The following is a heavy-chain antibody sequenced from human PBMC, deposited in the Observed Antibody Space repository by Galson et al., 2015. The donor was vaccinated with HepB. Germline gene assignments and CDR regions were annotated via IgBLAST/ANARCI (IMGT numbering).Heavy chain of an antibody. V-gene: IGHV3-43*01. Sequence: SLRLSCAASGFTFDDYTMHWVRQAPGKGLEWVSLISWDGGSTYYADSVKGRFTISRDNSKNSLYLQMNSLRTEDTALYYCAKGGYCSGGSCYSQDYGDLDAFDIWGQGTMVTVSS. D-gene: IGHD2-15*01. CDR3: AKGGYCSGGSCYSQDYGDLDAFDI. J-gene: IGHJ3*02. CDR1: GFTFDDYT. CDR2: ISWDGGST.